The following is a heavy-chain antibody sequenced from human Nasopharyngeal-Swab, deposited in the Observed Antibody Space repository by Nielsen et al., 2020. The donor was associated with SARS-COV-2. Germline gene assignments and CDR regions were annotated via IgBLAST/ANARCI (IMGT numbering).Heavy chain of an antibody. CDR3: AKDSGSWHQTYYHYYGMDV. V-gene: IGHV4-61*01. CDR2: ISYTGST. Sequence: LETLSLTCTVSGDSVSSGLYYWSWIRQPPGKGLEWIGCISYTGSTTYNPSLKSRVTMSVDTSKNQFSLNLTSLTAADTAVYYCAKDSGSWHQTYYHYYGMDVWGQGTTVTVSS. D-gene: IGHD1-26*01. J-gene: IGHJ6*02. CDR1: GDSVSSGLYY.